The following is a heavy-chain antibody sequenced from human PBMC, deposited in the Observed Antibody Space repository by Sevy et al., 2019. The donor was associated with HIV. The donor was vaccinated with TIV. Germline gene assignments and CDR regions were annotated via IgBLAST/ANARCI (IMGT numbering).Heavy chain of an antibody. CDR3: ERRLIAAPNHFDD. Sequence: SETLSLTCAVSGYSISSGYFWGWIRQPPGKGLEWIANIYHSGSAYYNPSLESRVAMSVDTSKNEFSLRLTSVTAADTAVYYCERRLIAAPNHFDDWGQGTLVTVSS. CDR1: GYSISSGYF. J-gene: IGHJ4*02. D-gene: IGHD2-15*01. CDR2: IYHSGSA. V-gene: IGHV4-38-2*01.